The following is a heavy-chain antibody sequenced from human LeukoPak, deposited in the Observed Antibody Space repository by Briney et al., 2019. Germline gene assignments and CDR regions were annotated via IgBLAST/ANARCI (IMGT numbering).Heavy chain of an antibody. Sequence: SETLSLTCTVSGGSISNYYWSLIRQPPGKALEWIGYIYYTGTTKYNTSLKIRATISLDTSKNQFSLKLTSVTAADTALFFCATAYDIDVWGQGTTVTVSS. CDR2: IYYTGTT. J-gene: IGHJ6*02. CDR3: ATAYDIDV. V-gene: IGHV4-59*01. CDR1: GGSISNYY.